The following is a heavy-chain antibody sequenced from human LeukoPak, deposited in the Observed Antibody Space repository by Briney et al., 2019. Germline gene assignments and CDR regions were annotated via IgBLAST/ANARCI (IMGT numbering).Heavy chain of an antibody. V-gene: IGHV1-2*02. D-gene: IGHD3-22*01. CDR3: ARGHYYADGRYPLHY. J-gene: IGHJ4*02. Sequence: ASVKVSCKASGYTFTDYYMHWVRQAPGQGLEWMGWINPKSGDTNYAQKFQGRVTMTRDTSITTAYMDLSRLMSDDTAIYYCARGHYYADGRYPLHYWGQGTLVTVSS. CDR1: GYTFTDYY. CDR2: INPKSGDT.